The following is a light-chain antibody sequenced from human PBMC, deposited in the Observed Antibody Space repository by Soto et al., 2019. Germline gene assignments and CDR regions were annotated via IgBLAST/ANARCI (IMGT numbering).Light chain of an antibody. CDR1: QDIRSR. CDR3: QQYNSWWT. Sequence: DFQMTQSASTLSASVGDRVTITCRASQDIRSRLAWFQHKPGKAPKLLIYDASSLESGVPQRFSGSGSGTEFTLTISSLQTDDFATYYCQQYNSWWTFGQGTKVDIK. CDR2: DAS. V-gene: IGKV1-5*01. J-gene: IGKJ1*01.